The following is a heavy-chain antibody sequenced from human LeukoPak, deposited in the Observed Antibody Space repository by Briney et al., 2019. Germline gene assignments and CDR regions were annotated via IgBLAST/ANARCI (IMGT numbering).Heavy chain of an antibody. D-gene: IGHD3-10*01. CDR2: IYTSGST. Sequence: SETLSLTCTVSGGSISSYYWSWIRQPAGKGLEWIGRIYTSGSTNYNPSLKSRVTMSVDTSKIQFSLKLSAVTAADTAVYYCARYGSGSSTRTYFDYWGQGTLVTVSS. CDR3: ARYGSGSSTRTYFDY. CDR1: GGSISSYY. J-gene: IGHJ4*02. V-gene: IGHV4-4*07.